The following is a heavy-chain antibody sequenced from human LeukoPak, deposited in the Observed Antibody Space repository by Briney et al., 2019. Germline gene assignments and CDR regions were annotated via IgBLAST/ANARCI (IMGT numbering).Heavy chain of an antibody. CDR2: IYTSGST. Sequence: SETLSLTYTVSGGSISKHYWSWIRQPAGKGLEWIGRIYTSGSTNYNPSLKSRVSMSVDTSKNQFSLKLSSVTAEDTAIYYCARDSDSYGPDFDYWGQGTLVTVSS. V-gene: IGHV4-4*07. J-gene: IGHJ4*02. CDR3: ARDSDSYGPDFDY. D-gene: IGHD5-18*01. CDR1: GGSISKHY.